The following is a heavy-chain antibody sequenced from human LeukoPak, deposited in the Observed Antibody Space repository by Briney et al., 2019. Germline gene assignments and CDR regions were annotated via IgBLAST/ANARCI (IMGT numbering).Heavy chain of an antibody. CDR3: ARRMGGELVAFDI. D-gene: IGHD1-7*01. Sequence: GRSLRLSCAASGFTFSTYAMHWVRQAPGKGLEWVSYISSSTTIYFADSVKGRFTISRDNAKNSLYLQMNSLRDEDTAVYYCARRMGGELVAFDIWGQGTMVTVSS. CDR1: GFTFSTYA. J-gene: IGHJ3*02. V-gene: IGHV3-48*02. CDR2: ISSSTTI.